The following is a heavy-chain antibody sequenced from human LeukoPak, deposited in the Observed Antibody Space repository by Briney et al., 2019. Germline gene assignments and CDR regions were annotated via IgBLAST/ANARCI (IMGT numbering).Heavy chain of an antibody. D-gene: IGHD3-22*01. CDR3: ARDRSSGYPYYFDY. CDR2: INHSGST. J-gene: IGHJ4*02. CDR1: GGSFSGYY. Sequence: SETLSLTCAVYGGSFSGYYWSWIRQPPGKGLEWIGEINHSGSTNYNPSLKSRVTISVDTSKNQFSLKLSSVTAADTAVYYCARDRSSGYPYYFDYWGQGTLVTVSS. V-gene: IGHV4-34*01.